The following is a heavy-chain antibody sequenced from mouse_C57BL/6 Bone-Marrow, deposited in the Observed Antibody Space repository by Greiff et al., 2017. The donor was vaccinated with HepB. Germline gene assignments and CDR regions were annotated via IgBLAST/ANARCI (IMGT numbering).Heavy chain of an antibody. D-gene: IGHD1-3*01. J-gene: IGHJ4*01. CDR2: ISYDGSN. V-gene: IGHV3-6*01. CDR1: GYSITSGYY. CDR3: ARSHSGYAMDY. Sequence: ESGPGLVKPSQSLSLTCSVTGYSITSGYYWNWIRQFPGNKLEWMGYISYDGSNNYNPSLKNRISITRDTSKNQFFLKLNSVTTEDTATYYCARSHSGYAMDYWGQGTSVTVSS.